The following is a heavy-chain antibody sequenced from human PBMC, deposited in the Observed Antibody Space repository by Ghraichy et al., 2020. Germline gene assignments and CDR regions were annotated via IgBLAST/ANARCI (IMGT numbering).Heavy chain of an antibody. V-gene: IGHV1-8*01. CDR3: ARLSHSGYFFDY. CDR1: GYTFSSHD. D-gene: IGHD3-10*01. CDR2: MNLDNGNT. J-gene: IGHJ4*02. Sequence: ASVKVSCKTSGYTFSSHDINWVRQTPGQGLEWMGWMNLDNGNTGQAPKFQGRATMTMDASIRTAYMELSRLRSEDPAVYYCARLSHSGYFFDYWGQGTLVTVSS.